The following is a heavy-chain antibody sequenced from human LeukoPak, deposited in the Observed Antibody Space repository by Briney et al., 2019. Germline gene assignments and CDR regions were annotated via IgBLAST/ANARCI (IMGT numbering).Heavy chain of an antibody. D-gene: IGHD3-3*01. V-gene: IGHV1-2*02. CDR1: GYTFTGYY. CDR2: INPNSGGT. Sequence: ASVKVSCKASGYTFTGYYMHWLRQAPGQGLEWMGWINPNSGGTNYAQKFQGRVTMTRDTSISTAYMELSRLRSDDTAVYYCARQRMYDFWSGYKPTYYFDYWGQGTLVTVSS. CDR3: ARQRMYDFWSGYKPTYYFDY. J-gene: IGHJ4*02.